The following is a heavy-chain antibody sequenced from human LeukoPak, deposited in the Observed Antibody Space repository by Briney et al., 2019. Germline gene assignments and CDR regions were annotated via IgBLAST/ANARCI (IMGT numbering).Heavy chain of an antibody. V-gene: IGHV4-38-2*02. J-gene: IGHJ4*02. Sequence: SETLSLTCIVSVDSLSVGLCWGGSGRLRGKGLGWNGNIHHSGGTYCNPSLKSRVTISVDTSKNQLSLKLSSVTAADTAVYCCARGVVSAHQTLDSWGRRTLVTVSS. CDR3: ARGVVSAHQTLDS. D-gene: IGHD2-21*01. CDR2: IHHSGGT. CDR1: VDSLSVGLC.